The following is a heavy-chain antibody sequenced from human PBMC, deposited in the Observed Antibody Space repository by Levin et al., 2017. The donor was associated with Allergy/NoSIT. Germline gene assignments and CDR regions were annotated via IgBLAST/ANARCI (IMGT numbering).Heavy chain of an antibody. V-gene: IGHV3-30*09. J-gene: IGHJ4*02. Sequence: SCAASGFSFSTYVFHWVRQAPGKGLEWVAVMSDDWTTKFYADSVNGRFAVSSDNSKHTVYLHRKRLRNEDSAVYYCTRLDYWGRGTLVAVSS. D-gene: IGHD6-25*01. CDR2: MSDDWTTK. CDR1: GFSFSTYV. CDR3: TRLDY.